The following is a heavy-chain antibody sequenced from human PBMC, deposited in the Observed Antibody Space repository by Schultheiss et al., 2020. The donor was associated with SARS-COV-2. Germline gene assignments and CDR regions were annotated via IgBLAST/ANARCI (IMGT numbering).Heavy chain of an antibody. D-gene: IGHD6-13*01. CDR3: AKGLQLVQD. CDR1: GFTFSSYA. V-gene: IGHV3-23*01. J-gene: IGHJ4*02. CDR2: ISSTGGST. Sequence: GWSLRLSCAASGFTFSSYAMSWVRQAPGKGLEWVSFISSTGGSTYYADSVKGRFTISRDNSKNTLYLQMNSLRAEDTAVYYCAKGLQLVQDWGQGTLVTVSS.